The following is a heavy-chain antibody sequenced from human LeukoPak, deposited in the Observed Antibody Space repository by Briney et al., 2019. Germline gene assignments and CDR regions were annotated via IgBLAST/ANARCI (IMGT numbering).Heavy chain of an antibody. Sequence: GGSLRLSCVASGLTLDDYGMGWVRQAPGKGLEWVSGINWNGGTTTYADSVKGRFTISRDNAKNSLYLQMNSLRAEDTAVYYCARLTYYYDSSGYYYFDYWGQGTLVTVSS. V-gene: IGHV3-20*04. CDR3: ARLTYYYDSSGYYYFDY. CDR1: GLTLDDYG. D-gene: IGHD3-22*01. CDR2: INWNGGTT. J-gene: IGHJ4*02.